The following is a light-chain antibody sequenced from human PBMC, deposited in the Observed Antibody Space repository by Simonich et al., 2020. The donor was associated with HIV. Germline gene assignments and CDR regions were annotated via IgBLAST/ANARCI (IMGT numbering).Light chain of an antibody. V-gene: IGLV1-51*01. CDR1: SSNIGRNF. CDR2: DKD. CDR3: GTWDGSLSVWV. Sequence: QSVLTQPPSVSAAPGQKVTISCSGSSSNIGRNFVSWYQQLPGTAPNLLIYDKDKRPSGIPDRFSGSKSGTSATLGITGLQTGDEADYYCGTWDGSLSVWVFGGGTKLTVL. J-gene: IGLJ3*02.